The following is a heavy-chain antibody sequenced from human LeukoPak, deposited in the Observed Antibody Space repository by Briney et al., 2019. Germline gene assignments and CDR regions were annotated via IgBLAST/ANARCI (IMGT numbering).Heavy chain of an antibody. CDR1: GGSFSDYY. D-gene: IGHD3-22*01. J-gene: IGHJ4*02. Sequence: SETLSLTCAVYGGSFSDYYWSWIRQPPGKGLEWIGEINHSGSTNYNPSLKSRVTISVDTSKNQFSLKLSSVTAADTAVYYCAGGPARLYYYDSSGYFAAYYFDYWGQGTLVTVSS. V-gene: IGHV4-34*01. CDR2: INHSGST. CDR3: AGGPARLYYYDSSGYFAAYYFDY.